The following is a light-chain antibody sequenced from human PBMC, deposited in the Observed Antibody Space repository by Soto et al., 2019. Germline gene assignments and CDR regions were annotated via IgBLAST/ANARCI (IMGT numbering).Light chain of an antibody. V-gene: IGLV1-44*01. Sequence: QPVLTQPPSASETPGQRVTISCSGSSSNIGTNTVNWYQQLPGTAPKLLIYSNNQRPSGVPDRISGSKSGTSASLAISGLQSEDEADYYCAAWDDSVTGWVFGGGTQLTVL. CDR2: SNN. CDR3: AAWDDSVTGWV. J-gene: IGLJ3*02. CDR1: SSNIGTNT.